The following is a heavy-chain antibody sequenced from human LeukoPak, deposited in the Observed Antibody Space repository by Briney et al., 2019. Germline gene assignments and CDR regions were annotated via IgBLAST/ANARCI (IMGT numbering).Heavy chain of an antibody. J-gene: IGHJ4*02. D-gene: IGHD6-19*01. CDR2: IYYSGST. CDR1: GGSISSYY. Sequence: SETLSLTCTVSGGSISSYYWSWIRQPPGKGLEWIGYIYYSGSTNYNPSLKSRVTISVDTSKNQFSLELSSVTAADTAVYYCARETGYSSGWYDYWGQGTLVTVSS. CDR3: ARETGYSSGWYDY. V-gene: IGHV4-59*01.